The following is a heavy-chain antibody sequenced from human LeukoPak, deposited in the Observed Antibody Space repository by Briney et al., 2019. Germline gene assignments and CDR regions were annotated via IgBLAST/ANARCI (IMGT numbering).Heavy chain of an antibody. V-gene: IGHV4-34*01. Sequence: PSETLSLTCAVYGGSFSGYYWSWIRQPPGKGLEWIGEINHSGSTNYNPSLKSRVTISVDTSKNQFSLKLSSVTAADTAVYYCARHNDRDYYYYYYMDVWGKGTTVTISS. CDR2: INHSGST. D-gene: IGHD1-1*01. J-gene: IGHJ6*03. CDR1: GGSFSGYY. CDR3: ARHNDRDYYYYYYMDV.